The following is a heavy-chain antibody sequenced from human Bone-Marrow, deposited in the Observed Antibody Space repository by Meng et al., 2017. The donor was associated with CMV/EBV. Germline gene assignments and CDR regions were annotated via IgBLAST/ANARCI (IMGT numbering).Heavy chain of an antibody. CDR1: GGSVSSGSYY. V-gene: IGHV4-61*01. CDR3: ARVRHYYGSGTQNWFDP. D-gene: IGHD3-10*01. J-gene: IGHJ5*02. CDR2: IYYSGST. Sequence: GSLRLSCTVSGGSVSSGSYYWSWIRQPPGKGLEWIGYIYYSGSTNYNPSLKSRVTISVDTSKNQFSLKLSSVTAADTAVYYCARVRHYYGSGTQNWFDPWGQGTLVTVSS.